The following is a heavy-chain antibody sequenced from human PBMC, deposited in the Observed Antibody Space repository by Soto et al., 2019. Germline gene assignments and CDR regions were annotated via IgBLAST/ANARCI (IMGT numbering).Heavy chain of an antibody. D-gene: IGHD3-22*01. Sequence: QVQLVQSGAEVKKPGSSVKVSCKASGGTFSSYAISWVRQAPGQGLEWMGGIIPIFGTANYAQKFQGRVTITADESTSTAYMELSSLRSEDTAVYYCARDARVWRCSGYYLDAFDIWGQGTMVTVSS. CDR3: ARDARVWRCSGYYLDAFDI. CDR1: GGTFSSYA. J-gene: IGHJ3*02. V-gene: IGHV1-69*01. CDR2: IIPIFGTA.